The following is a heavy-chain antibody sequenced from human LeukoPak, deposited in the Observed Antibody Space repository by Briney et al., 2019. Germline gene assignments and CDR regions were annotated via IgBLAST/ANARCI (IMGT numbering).Heavy chain of an antibody. D-gene: IGHD2-2*01. V-gene: IGHV1-3*01. CDR1: GYTFTSYA. CDR2: XNAGNGNT. CDR3: ARFANIVVVPAAVNWFDP. J-gene: IGHJ5*02. Sequence: ASVKVSCKASGYTFTSYAMHWVRQAPGQRLEXXXXXNAGNGNTKYSQKFQGRVTITRDTSASTAYMELSSLRSEDTAVYYCARFANIVVVPAAVNWFDPWGQGTLVTVSS.